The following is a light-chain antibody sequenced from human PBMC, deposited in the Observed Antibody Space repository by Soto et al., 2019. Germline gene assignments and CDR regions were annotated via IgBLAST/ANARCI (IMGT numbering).Light chain of an antibody. V-gene: IGKV1-5*01. CDR3: QQYNSYPWT. CDR1: QSISSW. Sequence: DIQMTQSPSTLSASVGDRVTITCRASQSISSWLDWYQQKPGKAPKLLIYDASSLESGVPTRFSASGSGTEXTLTISSLQPDDFATYYCQQYNSYPWTFGQGTKV. CDR2: DAS. J-gene: IGKJ1*01.